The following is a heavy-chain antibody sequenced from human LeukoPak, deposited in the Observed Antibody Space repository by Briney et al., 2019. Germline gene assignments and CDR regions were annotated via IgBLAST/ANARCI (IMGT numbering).Heavy chain of an antibody. CDR3: ARHKGYSYGLYYYYYYMDV. CDR1: GGSISSSSYY. J-gene: IGHJ6*03. CDR2: IYYSGST. D-gene: IGHD5-18*01. Sequence: PSETLSLTCTVSGGSISSSSYYWGWIRQPPGKGLERIGSIYYSGSTYYNPSLKSRVTISVDTSKNQFSLKLSSATAADTAVYYCARHKGYSYGLYYYYYYMDVWGKGTTVTISS. V-gene: IGHV4-39*01.